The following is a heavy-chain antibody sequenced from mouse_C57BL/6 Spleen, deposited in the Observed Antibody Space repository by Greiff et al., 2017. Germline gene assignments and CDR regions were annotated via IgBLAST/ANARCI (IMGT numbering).Heavy chain of an antibody. J-gene: IGHJ1*03. CDR3: ARSWDGWYFDV. CDR2: LDPSDSYT. CDR1: GYTFTSYW. V-gene: IGHV1-69*01. Sequence: QVHVKQPGAELVMPGASVKLSCKASGYTFTSYWMHWVKQRPGQGLEWIGELDPSDSYTNYNQKFKGKSTLTVDKSSSTAYMQLSSLTSEDSAVYYCARSWDGWYFDVWGTGTTVTVAS. D-gene: IGHD4-1*01.